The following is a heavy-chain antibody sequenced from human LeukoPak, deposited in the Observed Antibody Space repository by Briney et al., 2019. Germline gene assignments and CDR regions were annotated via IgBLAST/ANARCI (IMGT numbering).Heavy chain of an antibody. CDR3: AIVTGDNYYYGMDV. CDR1: GGTFSSNA. D-gene: IGHD7-27*01. CDR2: IITIFGVT. V-gene: IGHV1-69*01. Sequence: GSSVKVSCKASGGTFSSNAISWVRQAPGQGLEWMGGIITIFGVTNYAQKFQGRVTITADESTSTAYMELSSLRSEDTAVYYCAIVTGDNYYYGMDVWGQGTTVTVSS. J-gene: IGHJ6*02.